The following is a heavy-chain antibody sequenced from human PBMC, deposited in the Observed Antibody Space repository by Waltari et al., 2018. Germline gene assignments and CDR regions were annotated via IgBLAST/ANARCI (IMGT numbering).Heavy chain of an antibody. Sequence: QLHLQESGPELVKPSETLYLTCTVSSVSISSGAYYWGWIRQPEGKGPEWIGNIYYSGSTYYNPSLEMRVAISVATSRNQFFLSLTSVTAADAAVYYCARAECSTSSCFFVSGFDPWGQGIHVTVSS. V-gene: IGHV4-39*01. CDR3: ARAECSTSSCFFVSGFDP. CDR1: SVSISSGAYY. CDR2: IYYSGST. J-gene: IGHJ5*02. D-gene: IGHD6-6*01.